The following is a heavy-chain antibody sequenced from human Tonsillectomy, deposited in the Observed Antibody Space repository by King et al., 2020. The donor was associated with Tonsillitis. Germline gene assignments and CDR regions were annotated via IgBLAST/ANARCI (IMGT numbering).Heavy chain of an antibody. D-gene: IGHD3-10*01. J-gene: IGHJ4*02. CDR3: ARGNHLISGMYPHFDY. V-gene: IGHV3-49*03. CDR1: GFTFGDYA. CDR2: IRSRPYGGTT. Sequence: VQLVESGGGLVQPGRSLRLSCTASGFTFGDYAVSWFRQAPGKGLEWVSFIRSRPYGGTTEYAASVKGRFIISRDDFKGIAYLQMSSLKTEDTAVYYCARGNHLISGMYPHFDYWGPGTLVTVSS.